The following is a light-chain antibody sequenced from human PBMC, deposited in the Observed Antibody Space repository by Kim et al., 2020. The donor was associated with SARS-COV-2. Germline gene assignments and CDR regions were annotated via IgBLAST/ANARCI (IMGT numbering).Light chain of an antibody. CDR2: GAS. V-gene: IGKV3-15*01. CDR3: QQYNNWPPWT. Sequence: EIVMTQSPATLSVSPGESATLSCRASQSVNSDLAWYQQKPGQAPRLLIYGASTRATGVPARFSGSGSGTEFTLTISSLQSEDFATYYCQQYNNWPPWTFGQGTKVDIK. CDR1: QSVNSD. J-gene: IGKJ1*01.